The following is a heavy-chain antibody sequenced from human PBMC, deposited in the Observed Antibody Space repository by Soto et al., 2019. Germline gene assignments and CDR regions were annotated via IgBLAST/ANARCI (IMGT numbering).Heavy chain of an antibody. CDR3: ASNCYDSSLRAFDI. V-gene: IGHV1-8*01. CDR2: MNPNSGNT. D-gene: IGHD3-22*01. J-gene: IGHJ3*02. Sequence: ASVKVSCKASGYTFTSYDINWVRQATGQGLEWMGWMNPNSGNTGYAQQFQGRVTMTRNTSISTAYMELSSLRSEDTAVYYCASNCYDSSLRAFDIWGQGTMVTVSS. CDR1: GYTFTSYD.